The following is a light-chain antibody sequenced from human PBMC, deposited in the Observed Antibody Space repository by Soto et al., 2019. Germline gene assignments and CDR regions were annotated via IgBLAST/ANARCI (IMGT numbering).Light chain of an antibody. CDR1: QSVSSN. J-gene: IGKJ1*01. V-gene: IGKV3-15*01. CDR2: GAS. Sequence: ELVLTQSPATLSVSPGERATLSCRASQSVSSNLAWYQQKPGQAPRLIIYGASTRANGIPARISGSGSGTEFTLTISYLQSEDFAVYYCQQYNNWPPWTFGQGTKVDIK. CDR3: QQYNNWPPWT.